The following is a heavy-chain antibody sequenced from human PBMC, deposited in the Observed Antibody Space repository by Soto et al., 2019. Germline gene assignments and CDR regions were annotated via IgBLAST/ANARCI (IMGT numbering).Heavy chain of an antibody. J-gene: IGHJ3*02. D-gene: IGHD6-6*01. Sequence: QVQLVQSGAEVKKPGSSVKVSCKASGGTFSSYAISWVRQAPGQGLEWMGGIIPIFGTANYAQKFQGRVTITADKSTSTAYMELRSLRSEDTAVYYCARVASIAARPGLAFDIWGQGTMVTVSS. V-gene: IGHV1-69*06. CDR2: IIPIFGTA. CDR1: GGTFSSYA. CDR3: ARVASIAARPGLAFDI.